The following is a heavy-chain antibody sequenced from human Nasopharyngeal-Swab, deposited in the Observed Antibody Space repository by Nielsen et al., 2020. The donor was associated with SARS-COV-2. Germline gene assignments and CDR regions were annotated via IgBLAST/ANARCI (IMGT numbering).Heavy chain of an antibody. V-gene: IGHV3-23*01. Sequence: WIRQPPGKGLEWVSSISDSGSDTYYADSVKGRFTISRDNSKNTLYLQMNSLRAEDTAVYYCAKVASGGMDVWGQGTTVTVSS. CDR3: AKVASGGMDV. J-gene: IGHJ6*02. CDR2: ISDSGSDT.